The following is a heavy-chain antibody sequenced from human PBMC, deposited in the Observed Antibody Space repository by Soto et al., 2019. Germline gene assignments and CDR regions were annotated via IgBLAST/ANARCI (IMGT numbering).Heavy chain of an antibody. D-gene: IGHD5-18*01. CDR1: GASISSGGYY. CDR2: IYYSGIS. CDR3: ARTEWIQLWFGY. V-gene: IGHV4-31*03. J-gene: IGHJ4*02. Sequence: QVQLLESGPGLVKPSQTLSLICNVSGASISSGGYYWSWIRQRPGGGLEWLGFIYYSGISHYNPSLKSRATISVDTSKNQFSLKLISVTAADTAVYYCARTEWIQLWFGYWGQGALVTVS.